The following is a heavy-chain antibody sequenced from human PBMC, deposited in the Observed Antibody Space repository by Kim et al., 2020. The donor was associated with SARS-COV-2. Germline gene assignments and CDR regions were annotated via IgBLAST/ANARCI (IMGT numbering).Heavy chain of an antibody. Sequence: YYNPSLKSRGTLSVDTSKNQFSLKLSSVTAADTAVYYCARLGGRGRGSDYWGQGTLVTVSS. J-gene: IGHJ4*02. V-gene: IGHV4-39*01. CDR3: ARLGGRGRGSDY. D-gene: IGHD3-16*01.